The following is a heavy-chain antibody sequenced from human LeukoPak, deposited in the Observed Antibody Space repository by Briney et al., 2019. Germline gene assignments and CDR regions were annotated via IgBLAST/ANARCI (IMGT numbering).Heavy chain of an antibody. J-gene: IGHJ4*02. CDR1: GFTFSSYA. V-gene: IGHV3-23*01. Sequence: PGGSLRLSCAASGFTFSSYAMSWVRQAPGKGLEWVLTVSGSGDSTWYADSVKGRFTISRGNSKSTLYLQMNSLRAEDTAVYYCAKSPYIASHIDFDYWGQGTLVTVSS. CDR2: VSGSGDST. CDR3: AKSPYIASHIDFDY. D-gene: IGHD3-16*01.